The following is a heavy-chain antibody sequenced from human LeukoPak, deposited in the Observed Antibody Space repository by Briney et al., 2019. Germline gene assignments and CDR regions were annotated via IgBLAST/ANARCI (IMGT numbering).Heavy chain of an antibody. V-gene: IGHV4-59*01. D-gene: IGHD3-9*01. Sequence: PSETLSLTCTVSGGSISSYYWSWIRQPPGKGLEWIGYIYYSGSTSYNPSLKSRVTISVDTSKKQFSLKLSSVTAADTAVYYCARSKDILTGYCFDYWGQGTLVTVSS. CDR3: ARSKDILTGYCFDY. CDR2: IYYSGST. J-gene: IGHJ4*02. CDR1: GGSISSYY.